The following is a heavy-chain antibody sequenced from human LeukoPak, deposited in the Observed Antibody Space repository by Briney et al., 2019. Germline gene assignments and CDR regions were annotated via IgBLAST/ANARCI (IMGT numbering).Heavy chain of an antibody. CDR2: ISAYNGNT. CDR1: GYTFTSYG. D-gene: IGHD4-23*01. V-gene: IGHV1-18*01. CDR3: ARDLDGGNSFDY. J-gene: IGHJ4*02. Sequence: ASVKVSCKASGYTFTSYGISWVRQAPGQGLEWMGWISAYNGNTNYAQKLQGRVTTTTDTSTSTAYMELRSLRSDDTAVYYCARDLDGGNSFDYWGQGTLVTVSS.